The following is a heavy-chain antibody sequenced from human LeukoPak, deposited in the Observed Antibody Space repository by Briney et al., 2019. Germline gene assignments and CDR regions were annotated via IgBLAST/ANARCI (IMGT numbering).Heavy chain of an antibody. J-gene: IGHJ6*03. D-gene: IGHD1-7*01. CDR2: ISGSGGST. V-gene: IGHV3-23*01. Sequence: GGSLRLSCAASGFTFSSYAMTWVRQAPGKGLEWVSAISGSGGSTYYADSVKGRFAISRDNSKNTLFLQMNSLRAEDTAVYYCAKRRGLELLYYYYMDVWGKGTTVTVSS. CDR1: GFTFSSYA. CDR3: AKRRGLELLYYYYMDV.